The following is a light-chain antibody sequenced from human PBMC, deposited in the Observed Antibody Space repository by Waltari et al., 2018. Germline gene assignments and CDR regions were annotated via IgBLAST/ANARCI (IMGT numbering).Light chain of an antibody. CDR3: QQYNSYSWT. V-gene: IGKV1-5*03. CDR2: KAS. CDR1: QSISSW. J-gene: IGKJ1*01. Sequence: DNQMTQSPSTMSASVGDRVTITCRASQSISSWLAWYQQKPGKAPKLLIQKASSLESGVPSRFSGSGSGTEFTLTISSLQPDDFATYYCQQYNSYSWTFGQGTKVEIK.